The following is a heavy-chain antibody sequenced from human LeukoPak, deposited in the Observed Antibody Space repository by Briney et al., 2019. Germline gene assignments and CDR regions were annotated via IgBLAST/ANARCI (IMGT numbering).Heavy chain of an antibody. Sequence: GESLKISCKGSGYSFTTYWIAWMRQMSGKGLEWMGIIYPGNSDTRYSPSFQGQVTISADKSISTAYLQWSSVKASDTAVYYCATWGTISGVGFDYWGQGTLVTVSS. CDR2: IYPGNSDT. D-gene: IGHD3-3*02. V-gene: IGHV5-51*01. CDR1: GYSFTTYW. J-gene: IGHJ4*02. CDR3: ATWGTISGVGFDY.